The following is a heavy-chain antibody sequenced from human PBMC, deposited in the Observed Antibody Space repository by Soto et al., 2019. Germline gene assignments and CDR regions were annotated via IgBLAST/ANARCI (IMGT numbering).Heavy chain of an antibody. Sequence: AASVKVSCKASGGTFSSYAISWVRQAPGQGLEWMGGIIPIFGTANYAQKFQGRVTITADESTCTAYMELSSLRSEDTAVYYCARDQKGTYYYGSGSSSLFDPWGQGTLVTVSS. CDR1: GGTFSSYA. CDR3: ARDQKGTYYYGSGSSSLFDP. CDR2: IIPIFGTA. V-gene: IGHV1-69*13. J-gene: IGHJ5*02. D-gene: IGHD3-10*01.